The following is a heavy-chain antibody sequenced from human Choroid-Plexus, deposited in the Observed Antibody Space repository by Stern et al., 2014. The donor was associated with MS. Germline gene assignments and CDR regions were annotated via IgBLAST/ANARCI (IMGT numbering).Heavy chain of an antibody. Sequence: VQLVESGGGVAQPGRPLILACAASGFTFSNFGMHWVRQAPGKGMEWVALRAYDGIYKYYADSVKGRFTIFRDNSKNTLYMHMNSLRAEDTAVYYCAKDRQWSTYFFDYWGQGSLVTVSS. J-gene: IGHJ4*02. V-gene: IGHV3-30*18. CDR1: GFTFSNFG. CDR2: RAYDGIYK. CDR3: AKDRQWSTYFFDY. D-gene: IGHD2-15*01.